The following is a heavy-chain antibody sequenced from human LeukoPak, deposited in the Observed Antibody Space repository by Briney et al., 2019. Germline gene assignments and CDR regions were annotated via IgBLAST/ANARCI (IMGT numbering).Heavy chain of an antibody. V-gene: IGHV4-61*02. CDR3: ARGTGDTAAYYYYYYYMDV. J-gene: IGHJ6*03. Sequence: SETLSLTCTVSGGSISSGSYYWSWIRQPAGKGLEWIGRIYTSGSTNYNPSLKSRVTISVDTSKNQFSLKLSSVTAADTAVYYCARGTGDTAAYYYYYYYMDVWGKGTTVTISS. CDR1: GGSISSGSYY. CDR2: IYTSGST. D-gene: IGHD5-18*01.